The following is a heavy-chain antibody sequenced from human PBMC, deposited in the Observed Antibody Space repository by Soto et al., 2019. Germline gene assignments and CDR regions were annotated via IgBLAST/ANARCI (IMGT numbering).Heavy chain of an antibody. CDR1: GGTFSSYA. D-gene: IGHD6-6*01. CDR3: ARFAGYSSSTSGYFDY. J-gene: IGHJ4*02. CDR2: IIPIFGTA. V-gene: IGHV1-69*01. Sequence: QVQLVQSGAEVKKPGSSVKVSCKASGGTFSSYAISWVRQAPGQGLEWMGGIIPIFGTANYAQKFQGRVTITADESTSTAYMELSGLRSEDTAVYYCARFAGYSSSTSGYFDYWGQGTLVTVSS.